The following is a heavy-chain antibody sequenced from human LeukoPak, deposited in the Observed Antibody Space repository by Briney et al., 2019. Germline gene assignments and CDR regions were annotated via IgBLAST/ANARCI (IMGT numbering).Heavy chain of an antibody. CDR3: ARALKGSGYLFDY. J-gene: IGHJ4*02. V-gene: IGHV4-31*03. CDR2: IYYSGST. Sequence: SETLSLTCTVSGVSISSGAYYWSWIRQHPGKGLEYIGDIYYSGSTYYNPSLKSRVTISLDTSKNQFSLRLSSVTAADTAVFYCARALKGSGYLFDYWGQGSLVTVSS. D-gene: IGHD5-12*01. CDR1: GVSISSGAYY.